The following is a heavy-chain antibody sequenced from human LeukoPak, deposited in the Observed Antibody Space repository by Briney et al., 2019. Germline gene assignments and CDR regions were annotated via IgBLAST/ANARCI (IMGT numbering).Heavy chain of an antibody. Sequence: SETLSLTCTVPGGPINNYYWSWIRQPPGKGLEWIGYIYYSGSTNYNPSLKSRVTISIDTSKNQFSLKLSSVTAADTAVFYCARGMGTFYSTDTFDYWGQGILVTVSS. CDR1: GGPINNYY. D-gene: IGHD2/OR15-2a*01. J-gene: IGHJ4*02. CDR3: ARGMGTFYSTDTFDY. V-gene: IGHV4-59*01. CDR2: IYYSGST.